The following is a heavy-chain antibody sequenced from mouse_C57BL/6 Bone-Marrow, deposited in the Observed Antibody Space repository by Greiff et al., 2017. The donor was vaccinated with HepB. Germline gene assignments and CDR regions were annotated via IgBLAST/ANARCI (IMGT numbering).Heavy chain of an antibody. CDR3: AREGSSYNAVDY. D-gene: IGHD1-1*01. Sequence: EVHLVESGGGLVQPGGSLKLSCAASGFTFSSYGMSWVRQTPDKRLELFAIINSDGGRIYYPDSVKGRFTISRDNAKNTLYLQMRSLRSEDTAMYYCAREGSSYNAVDYWGQGTSVTVSS. V-gene: IGHV5-6-3*01. CDR2: INSDGGRI. J-gene: IGHJ4*01. CDR1: GFTFSSYG.